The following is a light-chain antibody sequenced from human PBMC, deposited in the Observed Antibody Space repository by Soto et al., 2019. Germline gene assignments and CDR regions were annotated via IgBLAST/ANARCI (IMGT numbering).Light chain of an antibody. J-gene: IGKJ5*01. V-gene: IGKV3-15*01. CDR1: QTVSSSY. Sequence: EIVLTQSPGTLSLSPGERATLSCRASQTVSSSYLAWYQQKPGQAPRPLIYDASSRAIGIPARFSGSGSGTEFTLTISSLQSEDFAVYYCQQYNNWPPITFGQGTRLEIK. CDR3: QQYNNWPPIT. CDR2: DAS.